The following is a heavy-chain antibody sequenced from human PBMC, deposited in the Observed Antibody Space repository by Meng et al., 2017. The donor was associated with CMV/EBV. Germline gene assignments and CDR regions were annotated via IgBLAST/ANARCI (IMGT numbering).Heavy chain of an antibody. J-gene: IGHJ4*02. Sequence: GGSLRLSCAASGFTFSSYWMSWVRQAPGKGLEWVSVIYSGGSSTYYADSVKGRFTISRDNSKNTLYLQMNSLRAEDTAVYYCAKDRGSYYDYWGQGTLVTVSS. D-gene: IGHD1-26*01. CDR3: AKDRGSYYDY. CDR1: GFTFSSYW. CDR2: IYSGGSST. V-gene: IGHV3-23*03.